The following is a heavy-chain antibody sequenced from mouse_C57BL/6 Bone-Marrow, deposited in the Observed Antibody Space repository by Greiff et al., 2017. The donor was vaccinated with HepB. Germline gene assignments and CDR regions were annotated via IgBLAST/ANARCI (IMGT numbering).Heavy chain of an antibody. J-gene: IGHJ4*01. CDR2: IYPRSGNT. Sequence: VQRVESGAELARPGASVKLSCKASGYTFTSYGISWVKQRTGQGLEWIGEIYPRSGNTYYNEKFKGKATLTADKSSSTAYMELRSLTSEDSAVYFCARDYYGSPHYYAMDYWGQGTSVTVSS. V-gene: IGHV1-81*01. CDR1: GYTFTSYG. CDR3: ARDYYGSPHYYAMDY. D-gene: IGHD1-1*01.